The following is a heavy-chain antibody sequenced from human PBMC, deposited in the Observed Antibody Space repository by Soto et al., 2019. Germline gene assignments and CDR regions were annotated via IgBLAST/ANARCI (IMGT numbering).Heavy chain of an antibody. CDR1: EFTFSSYE. V-gene: IGHV3-48*03. D-gene: IGHD6-13*01. CDR2: ISSSGTTI. CDR3: VRFGGAAAGPGDY. J-gene: IGHJ4*02. Sequence: GGSLRLSCVASEFTFSSYEMNWVRQAPGKGLEWVSYISSSGTTIYYTDSVTGRFTISRDNAKKSLYLQMNSLRAEDTAVYYCVRFGGAAAGPGDYRGQGTLVTVSP.